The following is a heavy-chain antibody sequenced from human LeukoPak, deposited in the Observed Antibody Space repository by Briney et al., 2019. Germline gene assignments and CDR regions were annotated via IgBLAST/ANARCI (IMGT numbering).Heavy chain of an antibody. CDR1: GGSISSYY. Sequence: SETLSLTCTVSGGSISSYYWGWIRQPPGKGLEGIGSIDYSGSTNYNPSLKSRVTISVDTSRNQFSLKLSSVTAADTAVYYCARQPKFWYCSSTSCPSWFDPWGQGTLVTVSS. V-gene: IGHV4-39*01. D-gene: IGHD2-2*01. CDR3: ARQPKFWYCSSTSCPSWFDP. J-gene: IGHJ5*02. CDR2: IDYSGST.